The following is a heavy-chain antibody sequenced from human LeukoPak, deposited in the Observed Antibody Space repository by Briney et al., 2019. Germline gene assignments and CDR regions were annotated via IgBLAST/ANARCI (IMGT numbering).Heavy chain of an antibody. V-gene: IGHV4-39*07. CDR1: GGSISSRSYY. D-gene: IGHD3-10*01. Sequence: NPSETLSLTCSVSGGSISSRSYYWGWIRQPPGKGLEWIGSMYYTGSTYYNPSLKSRVTMSLDTSKNQFSLKLNSVTAADTAVYYCANGFDGFDIWGQGTTVTVSS. CDR3: ANGFDGFDI. J-gene: IGHJ3*02. CDR2: MYYTGST.